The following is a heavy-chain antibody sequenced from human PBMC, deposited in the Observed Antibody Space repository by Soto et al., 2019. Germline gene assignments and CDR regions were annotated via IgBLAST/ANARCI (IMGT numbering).Heavy chain of an antibody. Sequence: LSLTCTVSGGSISSSSYYWGWIRQPPGKGLEWIGSIYYSGSTYYNPSLKSRVTISVDTSKNQFSLKLSSVTAADTAVYYCARGTPSPLIVRSSRGPWFDPWGQGTLVTVSS. CDR1: GGSISSSSYY. CDR3: ARGTPSPLIVRSSRGPWFDP. J-gene: IGHJ5*02. V-gene: IGHV4-39*01. D-gene: IGHD2-15*01. CDR2: IYYSGST.